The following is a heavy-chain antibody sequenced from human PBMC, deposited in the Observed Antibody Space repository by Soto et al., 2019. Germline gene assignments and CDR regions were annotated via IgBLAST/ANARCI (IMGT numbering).Heavy chain of an antibody. J-gene: IGHJ5*02. CDR3: AIIVGAYASNNWIDP. V-gene: IGHV4-61*03. D-gene: IGHD2-21*01. CDR2: IYYSGST. Sequence: PSETLSLTCAVSGGSISSGGYSWTWIRQSPGKGLEWIGHIYYSGSTKYNPSLKSRVMISIDTSKNHFSLRLTSVTAADTATYYCAIIVGAYASNNWIDPFAQRDVLTISS. CDR1: GGSISSGGYS.